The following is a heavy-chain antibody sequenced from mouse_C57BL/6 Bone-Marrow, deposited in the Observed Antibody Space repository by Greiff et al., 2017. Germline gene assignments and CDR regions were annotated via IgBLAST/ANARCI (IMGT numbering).Heavy chain of an antibody. CDR1: GYSITSGYY. CDR2: ISYDGSN. V-gene: IGHV3-6*01. CDR3: AREGQYYYAMDY. J-gene: IGHJ4*01. Sequence: EVQLVESGPGLVKPSQSLSLTCSVTGYSITSGYYWNWIRQFPGNKLEWMGYISYDGSNNYNPSLKNRISITRDTSKNQFFLKLNSVTTEDTATYYCAREGQYYYAMDYWGQGTSVTVSS.